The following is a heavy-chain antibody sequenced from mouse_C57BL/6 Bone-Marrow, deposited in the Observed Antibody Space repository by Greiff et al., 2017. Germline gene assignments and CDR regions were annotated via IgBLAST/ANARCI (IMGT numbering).Heavy chain of an antibody. CDR1: GYSITSGYY. V-gene: IGHV3-6*01. J-gene: IGHJ4*01. Sequence: VEESGPGLVKPSPSLSLTCSVTGYSITSGYYWNWIRQFPGNKLEWMGYISYDGSNNYNPSLKNRISITRDTSKNQFFLKLNSVTTEDTATYYCAKGGLPPYAMDYWGQGTSVTVSS. CDR3: AKGGLPPYAMDY. CDR2: ISYDGSN. D-gene: IGHD2-2*01.